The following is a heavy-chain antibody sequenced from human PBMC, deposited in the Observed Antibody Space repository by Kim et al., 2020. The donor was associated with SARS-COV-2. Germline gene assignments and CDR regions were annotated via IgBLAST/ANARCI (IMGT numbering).Heavy chain of an antibody. CDR1: GGSFSGYY. Sequence: SETLSLTCAVYGGSFSGYYWSWIRQPPGKGLEWIGEINHSGSTNYNPSLKSRVTISVDTSKNQFSLKLSSVTAADTAVYYCARGAHLLWSRGIDYWGQGTLVTVSS. V-gene: IGHV4-34*01. CDR3: ARGAHLLWSRGIDY. CDR2: INHSGST. D-gene: IGHD3-10*01. J-gene: IGHJ4*02.